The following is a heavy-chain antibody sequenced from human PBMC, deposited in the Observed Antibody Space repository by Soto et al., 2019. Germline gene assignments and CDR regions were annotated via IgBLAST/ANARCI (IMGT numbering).Heavy chain of an antibody. J-gene: IGHJ4*02. CDR3: AREWPHLDC. CDR1: GFTVSSNY. V-gene: IGHV3-53*01. CDR2: IYSGGGT. Sequence: GGSLRLSCAASGFTVSSNYMSWVRQAPGKGLEWVSVIYSGGGTFYADSVKGRFTISRDNSKNMVYLQMNRMRAEDTAVYYCAREWPHLDCWGQGTLVTVSS.